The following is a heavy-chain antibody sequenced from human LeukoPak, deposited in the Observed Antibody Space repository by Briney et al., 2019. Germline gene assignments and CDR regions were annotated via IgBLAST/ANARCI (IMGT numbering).Heavy chain of an antibody. D-gene: IGHD2-2*01. CDR2: IYYSGST. CDR3: ARMCSSTSCYGGLDY. J-gene: IGHJ4*02. CDR1: GFTFSSYA. Sequence: ESLRLSCAASGFTFSSYAMSWIRQPPGKGLEWIGYIYYSGSTNYNPSLKSRVTISVDTSKNQFSLKLSSVTAADTAVYYCARMCSSTSCYGGLDYWGQGTLVTVSS. V-gene: IGHV4-59*01.